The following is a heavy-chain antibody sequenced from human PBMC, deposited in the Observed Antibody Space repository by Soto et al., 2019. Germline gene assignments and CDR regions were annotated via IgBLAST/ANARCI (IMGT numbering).Heavy chain of an antibody. D-gene: IGHD4-17*01. CDR3: ARGPYGDYVSHWIFDY. Sequence: SDTLSLTCTVSGGSISSGGYYWSWIRQHPGKGLEWIGYIYYSGSTYYNPSLKSRVTISVDTSKNQFSLKLSSVTAADTAVYYCARGPYGDYVSHWIFDYWGQATLVTVSS. J-gene: IGHJ4*02. CDR2: IYYSGST. V-gene: IGHV4-31*03. CDR1: GGSISSGGYY.